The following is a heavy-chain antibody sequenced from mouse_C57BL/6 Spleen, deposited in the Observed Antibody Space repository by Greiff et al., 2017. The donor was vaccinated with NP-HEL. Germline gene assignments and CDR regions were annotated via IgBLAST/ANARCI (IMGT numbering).Heavy chain of an antibody. J-gene: IGHJ2*01. D-gene: IGHD2-4*01. CDR1: GYSFTGYY. CDR2: INPSTGGT. Sequence: VHVKQSGPELVKPGASVKISCKASGYSFTGYYMNWVKQSPEKSLEWIGEINPSTGGTTYNQKFKAKATLTVDKSSSTAYMQLKSLTSEDSAVYYCARKGGLRPFDYWGQGTTLTVSS. CDR3: ARKGGLRPFDY. V-gene: IGHV1-42*01.